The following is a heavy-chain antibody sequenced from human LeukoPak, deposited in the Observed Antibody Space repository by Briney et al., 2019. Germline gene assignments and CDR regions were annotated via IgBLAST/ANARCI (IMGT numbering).Heavy chain of an antibody. V-gene: IGHV1-58*02. Sequence: GASVKVSCKTSGFTFSNSAMQWVRQARGQRLEWVGWVIVGSSKTHYAQRFQDRVTITRDMSTNTAYLELRSLRSDDTAVYYCARDMRRSRARWENLGFDPWGQGTLVTVSS. CDR3: ARDMRRSRARWENLGFDP. CDR2: VIVGSSKT. J-gene: IGHJ5*02. D-gene: IGHD1-26*01. CDR1: GFTFSNSA.